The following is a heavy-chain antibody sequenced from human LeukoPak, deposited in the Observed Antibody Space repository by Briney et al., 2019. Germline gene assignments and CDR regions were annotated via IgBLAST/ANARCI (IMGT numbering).Heavy chain of an antibody. Sequence: PGGSLRLSCAVSGFTFSSYGMHWVRQAPGKGLEWMAVISSDGSNKYYVDSVKGRFTISRDNSKNTLYLQMNSLRAEDTAVYYCAKDFTMVRGPYSYWGQGTLVTVSS. CDR2: ISSDGSNK. CDR3: AKDFTMVRGPYSY. J-gene: IGHJ4*02. CDR1: GFTFSSYG. D-gene: IGHD3-10*01. V-gene: IGHV3-30*18.